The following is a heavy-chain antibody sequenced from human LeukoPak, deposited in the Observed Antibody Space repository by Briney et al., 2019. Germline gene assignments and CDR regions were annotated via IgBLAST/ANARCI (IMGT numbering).Heavy chain of an antibody. CDR3: ARGPRRYCSSTSCTYCLDY. CDR1: GGSFSGYY. Sequence: PSETLSLTCAVYGGSFSGYYWSWIRQPPGKGLEWIGEINHSGSTNYNPSLKSRVTISVDTSKNQFSLKLSSVTAADTAVYYCARGPRRYCSSTSCTYCLDYWGQGTLVTVSS. V-gene: IGHV4-34*01. CDR2: INHSGST. D-gene: IGHD2-2*01. J-gene: IGHJ4*02.